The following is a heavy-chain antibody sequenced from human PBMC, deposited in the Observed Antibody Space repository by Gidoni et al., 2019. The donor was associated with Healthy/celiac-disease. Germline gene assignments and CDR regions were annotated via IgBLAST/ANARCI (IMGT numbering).Heavy chain of an antibody. CDR2: ISSSSSYI. CDR1: GFTFSSYS. Sequence: EVQLVESGGGLVKPGGSLRLSCAASGFTFSSYSMNWVRQAPGKGLEWVSSISSSSSYIYYADSVKGRFTISRDNAKNSLYLQMNSLRAEDTAVYYCAVDSTRPYNWFDPWGQGTLVTVSS. CDR3: AVDSTRPYNWFDP. J-gene: IGHJ5*02. D-gene: IGHD2-2*01. V-gene: IGHV3-21*01.